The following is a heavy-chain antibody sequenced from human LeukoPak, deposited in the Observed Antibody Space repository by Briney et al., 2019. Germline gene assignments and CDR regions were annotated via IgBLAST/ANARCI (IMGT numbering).Heavy chain of an antibody. CDR2: IYHSGST. J-gene: IGHJ4*02. D-gene: IGHD5-12*01. CDR1: GYSISSGYY. Sequence: SETLSLTCAVSGYSISSGYYWGWTRQPPGKGLEWIGSIYHSGSTYYNPSLKSRVTISVDTSKNQFSLKLSSVTAADTAVYYCAREGYSGYDPKNYFDYWGQGTLVTVSS. CDR3: AREGYSGYDPKNYFDY. V-gene: IGHV4-38-2*02.